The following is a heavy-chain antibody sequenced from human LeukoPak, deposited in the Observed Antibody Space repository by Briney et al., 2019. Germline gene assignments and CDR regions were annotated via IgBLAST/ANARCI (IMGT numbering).Heavy chain of an antibody. J-gene: IGHJ4*02. Sequence: GGSLRLSCEASGFTFSSSAMSWVRQAPGKGLEWVSVISGSGGSTSYADSVKGRFTISRDNSKNTLYLQMNSLRAEDTAIYYCALRSGSPIDYWGQGTLVTVSS. CDR2: ISGSGGST. CDR1: GFTFSSSA. CDR3: ALRSGSPIDY. V-gene: IGHV3-23*01. D-gene: IGHD1-26*01.